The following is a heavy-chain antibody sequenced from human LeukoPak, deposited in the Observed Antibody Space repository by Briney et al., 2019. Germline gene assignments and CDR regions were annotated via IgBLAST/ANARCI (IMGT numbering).Heavy chain of an antibody. CDR1: GSTCNTYN. CDR2: INAYNGNT. D-gene: IGHD1-1*01. CDR3: ARRQVTTLSFDY. V-gene: IGHV1-18*01. Sequence: GASVKVSCKASGSTCNTYNFSWVRQAPGQGLEWMGWINAYNGNTNYAQKLQGRVTMTTETSTSTAYMELRSLRSDDTAVYYCARRQVTTLSFDYWGQGTLVTVSS. J-gene: IGHJ4*02.